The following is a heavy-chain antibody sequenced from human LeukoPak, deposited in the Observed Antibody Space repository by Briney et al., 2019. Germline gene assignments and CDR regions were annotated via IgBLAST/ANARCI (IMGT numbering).Heavy chain of an antibody. CDR3: ASGPSKRRLDY. V-gene: IGHV3-66*01. CDR1: GFTVSSNY. CDR2: IYSDAGT. D-gene: IGHD6-25*01. J-gene: IGHJ4*02. Sequence: GGSLRLSCAASGFTVSSNYMSWVRQAPGKGLEWVSIIYSDAGTFYADFVKGRFTISRDNSKNTLYLQMNSLRAEDTAVYYCASGPSKRRLDYWGQGTLVTVSS.